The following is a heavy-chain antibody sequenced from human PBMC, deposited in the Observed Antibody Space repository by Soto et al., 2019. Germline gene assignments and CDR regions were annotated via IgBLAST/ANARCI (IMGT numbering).Heavy chain of an antibody. CDR1: GFTFSSYA. V-gene: IGHV3-23*01. Sequence: EVQLLESGGGLVQPGGSLRLSCAASGFTFSSYAMSWVRQAPGKGLEWVSAISGSGGSTYYADSVKGRFTISRDNSKNTLYLQVNSLRAEDTAVYYCAKEGYCSSTSCRDSYFDYWGQGTLVTVSS. J-gene: IGHJ4*02. CDR2: ISGSGGST. D-gene: IGHD2-2*01. CDR3: AKEGYCSSTSCRDSYFDY.